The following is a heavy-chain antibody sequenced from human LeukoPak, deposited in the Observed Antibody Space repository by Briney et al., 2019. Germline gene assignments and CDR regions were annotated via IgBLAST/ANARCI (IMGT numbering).Heavy chain of an antibody. CDR2: ITSSSSYI. D-gene: IGHD4-23*01. CDR3: AREGSTTVAFHR. V-gene: IGHV3-21*01. CDR1: GFTFNSYS. Sequence: PGGSLRLSCAASGFTFNSYSMNWVRQAPGKGLEWVSSITSSSSYIYYADSVMGRFTISRDNAKNSLYLQMNSLRAEDTAVYYCAREGSTTVAFHRWGQGTLVTVSS. J-gene: IGHJ5*02.